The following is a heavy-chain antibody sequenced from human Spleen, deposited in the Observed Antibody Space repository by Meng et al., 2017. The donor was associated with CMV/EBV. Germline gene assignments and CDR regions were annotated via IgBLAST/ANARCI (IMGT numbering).Heavy chain of an antibody. CDR1: GYTFTTYG. Sequence: ASVKVSCKASGYTFTTYGISWVRQAPGQGLEWMGIINPSGGSTSYAQKFQGRVTMTRDTSTSTVYMELSSLRSEDTAVYYCARADETNWFDPWGQGTLVTVSS. D-gene: IGHD5-24*01. CDR2: INPSGGST. CDR3: ARADETNWFDP. V-gene: IGHV1-46*01. J-gene: IGHJ5*02.